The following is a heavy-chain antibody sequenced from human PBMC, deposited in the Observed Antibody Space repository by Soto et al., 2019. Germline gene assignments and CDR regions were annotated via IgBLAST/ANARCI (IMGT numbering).Heavy chain of an antibody. CDR2: FYYSGST. CDR3: ARGTLTSYFDY. V-gene: IGHV4-59*01. J-gene: IGHJ4*02. Sequence: ETLSLTCTVSRGSISSYYWSWIRQPPGKGLEWIGYFYYSGSTNYNPSLKSRVTLSVDTSKNQFSLKLNSVTAADTAVHSWARGTLTSYFDYWGQGHLVVVSS. CDR1: RGSISSYY.